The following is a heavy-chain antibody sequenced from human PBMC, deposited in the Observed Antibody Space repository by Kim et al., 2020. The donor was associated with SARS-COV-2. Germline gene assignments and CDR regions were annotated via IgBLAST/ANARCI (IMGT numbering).Heavy chain of an antibody. J-gene: IGHJ4*02. D-gene: IGHD3-10*01. CDR3: ARELTRGLGSQGLDY. V-gene: IGHV3-48*03. Sequence: ADSVKGRFTISRNNAKNSLYLQVSSLRVEDTAVYYCARELTRGLGSQGLDYWGQGALVTVSS.